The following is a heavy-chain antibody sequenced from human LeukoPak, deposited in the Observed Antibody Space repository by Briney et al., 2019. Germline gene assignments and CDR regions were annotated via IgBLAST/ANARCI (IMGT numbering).Heavy chain of an antibody. CDR2: ISAYNGNT. CDR3: AGDLGLIYYHDSSGYYSDAFDI. CDR1: GYTFTNYG. J-gene: IGHJ3*02. V-gene: IGHV1-18*01. D-gene: IGHD3-22*01. Sequence: ASVKVSCKASGYTFTNYGISWVRQAPGQGLEWMGWISAYNGNTNYAQKLQGRVTMTTDTSTSTAYMELRSLRSDDTAVYYCAGDLGLIYYHDSSGYYSDAFDIWGQGTMVTVSS.